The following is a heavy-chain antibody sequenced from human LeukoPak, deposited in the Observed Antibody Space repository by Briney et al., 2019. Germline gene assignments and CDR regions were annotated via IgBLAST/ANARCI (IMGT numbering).Heavy chain of an antibody. D-gene: IGHD1-26*01. CDR2: INWNGGSI. CDR1: GFNYEDYG. V-gene: IGHV3-20*04. Sequence: RTGGSLRLSCAASGFNYEDYGMSWVRHAPGKGLEWVSGINWNGGSIGYADSVKGRFTISRDNAKNSLYLQMNSLRAEDTALYYCARVYSGSTEGAFDIWGQGTMVTVSS. J-gene: IGHJ3*02. CDR3: ARVYSGSTEGAFDI.